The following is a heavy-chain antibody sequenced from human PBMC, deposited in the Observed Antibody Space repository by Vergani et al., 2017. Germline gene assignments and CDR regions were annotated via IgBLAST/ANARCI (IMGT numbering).Heavy chain of an antibody. CDR3: ATVATSGGVDFDL. Sequence: QLQLQESGPGLVKPSETLSLTCTVSGGSISSSSYYWGWIRQPPGKGLEWIGSIYYSGSTYYNPSLKSRVTISVDTSKNQFSLKLSSVTAADTAVYYCATVATSGGVDFDLWGRGTLVTVSS. D-gene: IGHD2-15*01. J-gene: IGHJ2*01. CDR1: GGSISSSSYY. V-gene: IGHV4-39*01. CDR2: IYYSGST.